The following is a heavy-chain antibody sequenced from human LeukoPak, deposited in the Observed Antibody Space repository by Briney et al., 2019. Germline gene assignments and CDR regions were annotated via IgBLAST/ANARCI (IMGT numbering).Heavy chain of an antibody. Sequence: PVKVSCKASGGTFTSYAISWGRQAPGQGLEWMGRIIPILGIANYAQKFQGRVTITADKSTSTAYMELSSLRSEDTAVYYCARGNVVVTAIRDYYYYGMDVWGQGTTVTVSS. CDR1: GGTFTSYA. CDR3: ARGNVVVTAIRDYYYYGMDV. V-gene: IGHV1-69*04. CDR2: IIPILGIA. J-gene: IGHJ6*02. D-gene: IGHD2-21*02.